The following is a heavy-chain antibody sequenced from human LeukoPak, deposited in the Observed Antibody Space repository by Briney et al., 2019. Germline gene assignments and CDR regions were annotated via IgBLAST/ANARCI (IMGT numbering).Heavy chain of an antibody. CDR3: ATSRLYGSGRKYGMDV. Sequence: TSVKVSCKVSGYTLTELSMHWVRQAPGKGLEWMGGFDPEDGETIYAQKFQGRVTMTEDTSTDTAYMELSSLRSEDTAVYYCATSRLYGSGRKYGMDVWGQGTTVTVSS. D-gene: IGHD3-10*01. CDR2: FDPEDGET. CDR1: GYTLTELS. J-gene: IGHJ6*02. V-gene: IGHV1-24*01.